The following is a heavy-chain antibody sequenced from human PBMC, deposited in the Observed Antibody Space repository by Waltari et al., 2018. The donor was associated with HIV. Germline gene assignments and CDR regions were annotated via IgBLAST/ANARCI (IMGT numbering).Heavy chain of an antibody. CDR2: INLFAQVP. D-gene: IGHD3-9*01. V-gene: IGHV1-69*01. J-gene: IGHJ6*03. Sequence: QVPLVQSGPEVKKPGSSVTPPCQAPGHTFGSYAITWVRQAPGECRGGMGGINLFAQVPKHAQKFRGRIAITADESTHTAYMELGSLRSDDTAVYYCARGDSYDSLTGYYHPKGYYHIDVWGKGTTVTV. CDR1: GHTFGSYA. CDR3: ARGDSYDSLTGYYHPKGYYHIDV.